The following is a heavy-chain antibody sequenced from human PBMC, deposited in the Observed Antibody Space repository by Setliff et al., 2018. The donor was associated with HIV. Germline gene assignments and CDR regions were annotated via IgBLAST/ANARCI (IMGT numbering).Heavy chain of an antibody. CDR3: AREAQYSSSWSGGRVTWFDA. CDR2: IYHSGST. D-gene: IGHD6-13*01. V-gene: IGHV4-39*07. J-gene: IGHJ5*02. CDR1: GGSISSSSYY. Sequence: ETLSLTCTVSGGSISSSSYYWGWIRQSPGKGLEWIGEIYHSGSTNYNPSLKSRATISVDKSKNQFSLNLRSVTAADTAVYYCAREAQYSSSWSGGRVTWFDAWGQGTPVTVSS.